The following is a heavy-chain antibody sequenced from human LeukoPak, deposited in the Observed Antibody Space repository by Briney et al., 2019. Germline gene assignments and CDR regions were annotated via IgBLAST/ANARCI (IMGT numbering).Heavy chain of an antibody. D-gene: IGHD3-3*01. CDR3: ARGPYTYDSPPLMDV. Sequence: ASVKVSCKASGYTFTSYGISWVRQATGQGLEWMGWMNPNSGNTGYAQKFQGRVTMTRNTSISTAYMELSSLRSEDTAVYYCARGPYTYDSPPLMDVWGQGTTVTVSS. V-gene: IGHV1-8*02. CDR1: GYTFTSYG. CDR2: MNPNSGNT. J-gene: IGHJ6*02.